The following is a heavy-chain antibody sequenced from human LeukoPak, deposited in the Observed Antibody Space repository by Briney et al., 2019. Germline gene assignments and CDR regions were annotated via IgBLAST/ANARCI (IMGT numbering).Heavy chain of an antibody. CDR2: IYTSGST. D-gene: IGHD1-14*01. CDR3: ARETGDHYYYYMDV. Sequence: PSETLSLTCTVSGDSINSNNYYWSWIRQPAGKGLEWIGRIYTSGSTNYNPSLKSRVTISVDTSRNQFSLKLSSVTAADTAVYYCARETGDHYYYYMDVWGKGTTVTISS. J-gene: IGHJ6*03. V-gene: IGHV4-61*02. CDR1: GDSINSNNYY.